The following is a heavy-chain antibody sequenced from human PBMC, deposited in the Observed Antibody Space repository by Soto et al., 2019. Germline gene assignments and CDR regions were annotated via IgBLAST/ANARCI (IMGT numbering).Heavy chain of an antibody. V-gene: IGHV4-30-2*01. Sequence: KPSETLSLTCAVSGGSISSGGYSWSWIRQPPGKGLEWIGYIYHSGSTYYNPSLKSRVTISVDRSKNQFSLKLSSVTAADTAVYYCARGSSGYYDYWGQGTLVTVSS. CDR3: ARGSSGYYDY. J-gene: IGHJ4*02. CDR1: GGSISSGGYS. CDR2: IYHSGST. D-gene: IGHD3-22*01.